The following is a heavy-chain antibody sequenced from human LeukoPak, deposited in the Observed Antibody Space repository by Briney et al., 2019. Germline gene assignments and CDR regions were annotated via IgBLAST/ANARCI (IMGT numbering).Heavy chain of an antibody. CDR1: GFTFTSSA. V-gene: IGHV1-58*02. Sequence: ASVKVSCKASGFTFTSSAMQWVRQARGQRLEWIGWIVVGSGNTNYAQKFQERVTITRDMSTSTAYMELSSLGSEDTAVYYCAADPALGYCSGGSCYPRPDDAFDIWGQGTMVTVSS. CDR2: IVVGSGNT. CDR3: AADPALGYCSGGSCYPRPDDAFDI. D-gene: IGHD2-15*01. J-gene: IGHJ3*02.